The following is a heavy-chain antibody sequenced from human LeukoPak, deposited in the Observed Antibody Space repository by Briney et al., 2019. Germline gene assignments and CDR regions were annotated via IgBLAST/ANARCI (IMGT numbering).Heavy chain of an antibody. CDR1: GYTLTELS. CDR3: ATELLYDIPSRRGYNFDY. V-gene: IGHV1-24*01. CDR2: FDPEDGET. D-gene: IGHD3-9*01. Sequence: ASVKVSCKVSGYTLTELSMHWVRQAPGKGLEWMGGFDPEDGETIYAQKFQGRVTMTEDTSTDTAYMELSSLRSEDTAVYYCATELLYDIPSRRGYNFDYWGQGTLVTVSS. J-gene: IGHJ4*02.